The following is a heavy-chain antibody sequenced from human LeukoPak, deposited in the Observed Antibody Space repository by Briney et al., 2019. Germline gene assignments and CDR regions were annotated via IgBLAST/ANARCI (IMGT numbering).Heavy chain of an antibody. J-gene: IGHJ3*02. D-gene: IGHD3-16*01. Sequence: SETLSLTCTVSGGSISSYYWGWIRQPPGKGLEWIGSIYYSGSTYYNPSLKSRVTISVDTSKNQFSLKLSSVTAADTAVYYCARHSPGAFGAFDIWGQGTMVTVSS. CDR3: ARHSPGAFGAFDI. CDR2: IYYSGST. CDR1: GGSISSYY. V-gene: IGHV4-39*01.